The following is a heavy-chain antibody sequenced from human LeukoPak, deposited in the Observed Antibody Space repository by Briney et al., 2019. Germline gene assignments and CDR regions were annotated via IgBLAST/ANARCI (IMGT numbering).Heavy chain of an antibody. CDR1: GFTFSSYS. V-gene: IGHV3-23*01. CDR3: AKKGYYDGSGYYMYYFDH. J-gene: IGHJ4*02. Sequence: QPGGSLRLSCAASGFTFSSYSMNWVRQAPGKGLEWVSAISGSGGTAYYADSVKGRFTISRDNSKNTLYLQMNSLRAEDTAVYYCAKKGYYDGSGYYMYYFDHWGQGTLVTVSS. D-gene: IGHD3-22*01. CDR2: ISGSGGTA.